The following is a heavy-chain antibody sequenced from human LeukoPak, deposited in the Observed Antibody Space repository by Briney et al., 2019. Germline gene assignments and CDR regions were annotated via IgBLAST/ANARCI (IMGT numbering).Heavy chain of an antibody. CDR2: ISTYNGHT. J-gene: IGHJ4*02. D-gene: IGHD3-22*01. V-gene: IGHV1-18*01. Sequence: ASVKVSCKASGYTFTSYGISWVRQAPGQGLEWMGWISTYNGHTNYAQNLQGRVTVTTDTSTSTAYMELRSLRSDDTAVYYCARDYYYDSSGYHWGQGTLVTVSS. CDR3: ARDYYYDSSGYH. CDR1: GYTFTSYG.